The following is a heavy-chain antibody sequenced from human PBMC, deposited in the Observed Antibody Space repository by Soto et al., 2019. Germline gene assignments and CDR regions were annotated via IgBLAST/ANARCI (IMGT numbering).Heavy chain of an antibody. CDR1: GGTFSTYA. J-gene: IGHJ4*02. D-gene: IGHD5-18*01. CDR3: ASGIQLWLRRINNGYSG. Sequence: QVQLVQSGAEVNKPESSVKVSCKAPGGTFSTYAISWVRQAPGQGLEWMGGIIPMFGTANYAQRFQDRVTITADESTNTVYMELSSLRSKDTAVYFCASGIQLWLRRINNGYSGWGQGTLVTVSS. CDR2: IIPMFGTA. V-gene: IGHV1-69*12.